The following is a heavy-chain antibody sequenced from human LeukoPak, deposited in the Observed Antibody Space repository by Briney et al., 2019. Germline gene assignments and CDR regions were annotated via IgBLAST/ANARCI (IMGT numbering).Heavy chain of an antibody. V-gene: IGHV1-46*01. CDR1: GYTFTNYY. CDR3: ARDQEGFDY. CDR2: IYPRDGST. J-gene: IGHJ4*02. Sequence: ASVKVSCKTSGYTFTNYYIHWVRQAPGQGLEWMGMIYPRDGSTSYAQKFQGRVTVTRDTSTSTVHMELSGLRSEDTAVYYCARDQEGFDYWGQGTLVTVSS.